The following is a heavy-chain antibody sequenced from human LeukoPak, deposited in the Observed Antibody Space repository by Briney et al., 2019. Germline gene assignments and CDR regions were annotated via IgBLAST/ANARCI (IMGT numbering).Heavy chain of an antibody. Sequence: SETLSLTCTVSGGSISSYYWSWIRQPPGTGLEWIGYIYYSGSTNYNPSLKSRVTISVDTSKNQFSLKLSSVTAADTAVYYCARDLGYCSGGSCGWFDPWGQGTLVTVSS. CDR1: GGSISSYY. J-gene: IGHJ5*02. D-gene: IGHD2-15*01. CDR3: ARDLGYCSGGSCGWFDP. CDR2: IYYSGST. V-gene: IGHV4-59*01.